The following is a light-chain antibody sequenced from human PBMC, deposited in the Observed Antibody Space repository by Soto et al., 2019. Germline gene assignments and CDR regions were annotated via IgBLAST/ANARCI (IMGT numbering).Light chain of an antibody. CDR2: GAS. V-gene: IGKV3-20*01. CDR1: QSISSSY. J-gene: IGKJ2*01. CDR3: QQFATSPYT. Sequence: ENVLTQSPGTLSLSPGERATLSCRASQSISSSYLDWYQQKPGQAPRLLIFGASSRATGIPDRFSGSGSGTDFTLTISSLEPEDFAVYYCQQFATSPYTFGQGTKLEIK.